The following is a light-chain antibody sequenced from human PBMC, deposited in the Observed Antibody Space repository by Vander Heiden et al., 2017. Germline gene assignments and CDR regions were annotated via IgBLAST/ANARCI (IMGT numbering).Light chain of an antibody. Sequence: DIQMTQSPSSLSASVGDRVTITCRASQSINNYLNWYQQKPGKAPKLLIDAASSLQGGVPSRFSGRGSGTDFALTIGSLQPEDIATYYCQQTYNTPTFGRGTKVEI. J-gene: IGKJ1*01. CDR1: QSINNY. CDR2: AAS. V-gene: IGKV1-39*01. CDR3: QQTYNTPT.